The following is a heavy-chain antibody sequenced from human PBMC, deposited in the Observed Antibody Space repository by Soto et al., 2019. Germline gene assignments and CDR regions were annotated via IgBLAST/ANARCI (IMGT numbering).Heavy chain of an antibody. CDR1: GGSISSSSYY. V-gene: IGHV4-39*01. Sequence: SETLSLTCTVSGGSISSSSYYWGWIRQPPGKGLEWIGSIYYSGSTYYNPSLKSRVTISVDTSKNQFSLKLSSVTAADTAVYYCARGGSDYIVVVPAATNYFDYWGQGTLVTVSS. D-gene: IGHD2-2*01. J-gene: IGHJ4*02. CDR2: IYYSGST. CDR3: ARGGSDYIVVVPAATNYFDY.